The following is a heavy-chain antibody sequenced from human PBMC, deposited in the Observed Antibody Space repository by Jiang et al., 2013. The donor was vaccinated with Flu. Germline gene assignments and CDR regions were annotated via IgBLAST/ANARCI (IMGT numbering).Heavy chain of an antibody. Sequence: GSSVNVSCKASGGTFSSYTINWVRQAPGQGLEWMGRIIPILGIATYAQKFQGRVTITADKSTSTAYMELSSLRSEDTAVYYCARGTWYSSSSNDYYYYYMDVWGKGTTVTVSS. CDR3: ARGTWYSSSSNDYYYYYMDV. V-gene: IGHV1-69*02. CDR1: GGTFSSYT. J-gene: IGHJ6*03. D-gene: IGHD6-6*01. CDR2: IIPILGIA.